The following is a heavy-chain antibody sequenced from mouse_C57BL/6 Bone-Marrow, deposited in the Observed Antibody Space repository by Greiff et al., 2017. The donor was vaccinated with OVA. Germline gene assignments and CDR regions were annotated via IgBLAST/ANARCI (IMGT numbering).Heavy chain of an antibody. CDR1: GYSFTGYY. D-gene: IGHD2-5*01. CDR2: INPSTGGT. Sequence: VQLQQSGPELVKPGASVKISCKASGYSFTGYYMNWVKQSPEKSLEWIGEINPSTGGTTYNQKFKAKATLTVDKSSSTAYMQLKSLTSEDSAVYYCAICPYSNYLWYFDVWGTGTTVTVSS. V-gene: IGHV1-42*01. J-gene: IGHJ1*03. CDR3: AICPYSNYLWYFDV.